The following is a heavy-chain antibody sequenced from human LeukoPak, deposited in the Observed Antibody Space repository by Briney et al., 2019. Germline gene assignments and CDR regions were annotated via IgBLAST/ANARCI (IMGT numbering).Heavy chain of an antibody. D-gene: IGHD6-19*01. CDR1: GFTFNNYP. J-gene: IGHJ4*02. V-gene: IGHV4-59*08. CDR3: ARHPTSGSGLFDY. Sequence: GSLRLSCAGSGFTFNNYPISWVRQTPGKGLEWIGYIYYSGITYYNPSLKSRVTISVDTSKNQFSLKLSSVTAADTAVYYCARHPTSGSGLFDYWGQGTLVTLSS. CDR2: IYYSGIT.